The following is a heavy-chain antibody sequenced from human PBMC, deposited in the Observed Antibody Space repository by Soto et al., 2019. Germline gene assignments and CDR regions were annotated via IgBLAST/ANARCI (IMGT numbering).Heavy chain of an antibody. CDR1: GFTSSSYS. J-gene: IGHJ4*02. V-gene: IGHV3-21*01. CDR2: ISSSSSYI. D-gene: IGHD1-7*01. Sequence: GGSLRLSCAASGFTSSSYSMNWVRQAPGKGLEWVSSISSSSSYIYYADSVKGRFTISRDNAKNSLYLQMNSLRAEDTAVYYCARAERLYNWNYAIDYWGQGTLVTVSS. CDR3: ARAERLYNWNYAIDY.